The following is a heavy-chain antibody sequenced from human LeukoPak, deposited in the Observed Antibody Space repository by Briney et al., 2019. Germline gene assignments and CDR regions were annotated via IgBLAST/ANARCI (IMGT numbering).Heavy chain of an antibody. CDR3: ARRLRWGSWFDP. CDR2: INHSGST. J-gene: IGHJ5*02. V-gene: IGHV4-34*01. CDR1: GGSFSGYY. Sequence: PSETLSLTCAVYGGSFSGYYWSWIRQPPGKGLEWIGEINHSGSTNYNPSLKSRVTISVDTSKNQFSLKLSSVTAADTAVYYCARRLRWGSWFDPWGQGTLVTVYS. D-gene: IGHD4-23*01.